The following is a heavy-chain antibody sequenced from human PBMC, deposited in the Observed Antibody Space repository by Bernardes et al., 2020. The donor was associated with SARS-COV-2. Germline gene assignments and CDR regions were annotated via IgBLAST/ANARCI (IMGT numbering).Heavy chain of an antibody. CDR3: AREVPKFRDSNGYAHYYYAMDV. CDR1: GFSFSDHY. Sequence: GGSLRLSCAASGFSFSDHYMDWVRQAPGKGLEWVGRIRNSLSNYTTKYAASVEGRFTISRDDARKSLYLQMNSLQNEDTAVYYCAREVPKFRDSNGYAHYYYAMDVWGQGTTVTVSS. V-gene: IGHV3-72*01. D-gene: IGHD5-18*01. CDR2: IRNSLSNYTT. J-gene: IGHJ6*02.